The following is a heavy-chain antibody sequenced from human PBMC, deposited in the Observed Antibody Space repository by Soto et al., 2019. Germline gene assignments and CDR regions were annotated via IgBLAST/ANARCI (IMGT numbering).Heavy chain of an antibody. V-gene: IGHV5-10-1*01. CDR2: IDPSDSYT. J-gene: IGHJ6*02. CDR1: GYSFTSYW. Sequence: PGESLKISCKGSGYSFTSYWISWVRQMPGKGLEWMGRIDPSDSYTNYSPSFQGHVTISADKSISTAYLQWSSLKASDTAMYYCARHSLGYCSSTSCFHYYGMDVWGQGTTVTVSS. D-gene: IGHD2-2*01. CDR3: ARHSLGYCSSTSCFHYYGMDV.